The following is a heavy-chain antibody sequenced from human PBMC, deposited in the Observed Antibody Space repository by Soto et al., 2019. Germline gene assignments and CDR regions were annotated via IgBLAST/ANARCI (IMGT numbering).Heavy chain of an antibody. CDR2: INHSGST. V-gene: IGHV4-34*01. J-gene: IGHJ5*02. CDR3: ARRRVYCSGGSCSYNWFDP. D-gene: IGHD2-15*01. Sequence: QVQLQQWGAGLLKPSETLSLTCAVYSGSFSGYYWSWIRQPPGKGLEWIGEINHSGSTNYNPSLKSRVTISVDTSKNQFSLKLSSVTAADTAVYYCARRRVYCSGGSCSYNWFDPWAQGTLVTVSS. CDR1: SGSFSGYY.